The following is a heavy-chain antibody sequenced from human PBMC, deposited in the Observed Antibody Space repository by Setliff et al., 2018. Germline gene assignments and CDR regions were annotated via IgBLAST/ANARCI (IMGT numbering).Heavy chain of an antibody. Sequence: PGGSLRLSCAASGFIFSDYYMSWIRQAPGKGLECISYITSSGNTIYYADSVKGRFTISRDSAKNELYLQMNSPRAEDTAVYYCAREGKEGFGELPDYYYYYMDVWGKGTTVTVSS. CDR2: ITSSGNTI. CDR1: GFIFSDYY. D-gene: IGHD3-10*01. J-gene: IGHJ6*03. V-gene: IGHV3-11*04. CDR3: AREGKEGFGELPDYYYYYMDV.